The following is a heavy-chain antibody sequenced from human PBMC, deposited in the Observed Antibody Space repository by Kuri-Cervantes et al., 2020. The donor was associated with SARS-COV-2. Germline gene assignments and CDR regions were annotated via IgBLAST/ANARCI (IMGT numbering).Heavy chain of an antibody. Sequence: ASVKVSCKASGYTFTSYGITWVRQAPGQGLEWVGWISAYNGNTNYAQKLQGRVTMTTDTSTSTAYMELRSLRAEDTAVYYCARDGDIVVVREGFDYWGQGTLVTVSS. V-gene: IGHV1-18*01. CDR1: GYTFTSYG. J-gene: IGHJ4*02. D-gene: IGHD2-2*01. CDR3: ARDGDIVVVREGFDY. CDR2: ISAYNGNT.